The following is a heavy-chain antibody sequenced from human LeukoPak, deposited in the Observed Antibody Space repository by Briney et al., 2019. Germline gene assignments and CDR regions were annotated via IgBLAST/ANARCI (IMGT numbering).Heavy chain of an antibody. CDR1: GYRFNNYG. V-gene: IGHV5-51*01. J-gene: IGHJ4*02. D-gene: IGHD3-22*01. Sequence: EESLKISCTGSGYRFNNYGIVWVRQTPGEGLQWMGIIFPGDSETRYSPSFEGQVTFSADKSNTTAYLHWSSLKASDTAMYYCARRYDSSGYYPLDYFDHWGQGSLVTVSS. CDR2: IFPGDSET. CDR3: ARRYDSSGYYPLDYFDH.